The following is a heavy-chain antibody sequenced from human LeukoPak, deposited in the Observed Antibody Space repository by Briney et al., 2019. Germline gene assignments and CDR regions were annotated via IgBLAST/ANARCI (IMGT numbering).Heavy chain of an antibody. CDR2: IRYDGSNK. J-gene: IGHJ6*03. CDR1: GSTFSSYG. V-gene: IGHV3-30*02. CDR3: AKTHEYQQPRGYYYMDL. Sequence: GGSLRLSCAASGSTFSSYGMHWVRQAPGKGLQWVAFIRYDGSNKYYADSVKGRFTISRDNSKNTLYLQMNSLRAEDTAVYYCAKTHEYQQPRGYYYMDLWGKGTTVTVSS. D-gene: IGHD2-2*01.